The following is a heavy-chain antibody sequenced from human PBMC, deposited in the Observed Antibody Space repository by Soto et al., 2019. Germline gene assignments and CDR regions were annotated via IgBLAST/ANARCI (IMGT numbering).Heavy chain of an antibody. CDR3: ARGGVAARKGRWFDP. J-gene: IGHJ5*02. V-gene: IGHV4-59*01. CDR2: IHYSGST. Sequence: XETLSLTCTVSGFSISSYSLGWIRQPPGRGLEWIGYIHYSGSTNYNPSLRSRVTISVDTPKNQFSLKVNSMTAADTAIYYCARGGVAARKGRWFDPWGQGTLVTVSS. D-gene: IGHD6-25*01. CDR1: GFSISSYS.